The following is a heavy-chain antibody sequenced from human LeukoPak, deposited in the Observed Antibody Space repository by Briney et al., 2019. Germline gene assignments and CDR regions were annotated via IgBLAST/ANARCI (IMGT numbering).Heavy chain of an antibody. CDR2: INHSGGT. CDR1: GGSFSGHY. V-gene: IGHV4-34*01. J-gene: IGHJ5*02. Sequence: PSETLSLTCAVFGGSFSGHYWTWIRQPPGKGLEWIGEINHSGGTNYNPSLKSRVTISVDTSKNQLSLKLSTLTAADTAVYYCAIPISGVSYFDPWGEGTLVTVSS. CDR3: AIPISGVSYFDP. D-gene: IGHD3-16*01.